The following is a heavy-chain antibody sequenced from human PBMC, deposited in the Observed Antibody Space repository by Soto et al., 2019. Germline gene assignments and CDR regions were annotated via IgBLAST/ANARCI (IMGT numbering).Heavy chain of an antibody. Sequence: QVQLQESGPGLVKPLETLSLTCTVPGGSITSYYWSWVRQPPGKGLEWIGYIYYNGNINYNPSLKSRLTVSLSTSKNQFSLRLSSVTAAYTAVYYCATGRVDFGADYWGQVTLVTVSS. V-gene: IGHV4-59*01. CDR1: GGSITSYY. D-gene: IGHD2-21*01. CDR2: IYYNGNI. J-gene: IGHJ4*02. CDR3: ATGRVDFGADY.